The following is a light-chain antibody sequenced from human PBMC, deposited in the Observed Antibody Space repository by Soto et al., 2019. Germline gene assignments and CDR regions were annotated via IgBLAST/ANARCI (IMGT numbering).Light chain of an antibody. J-gene: IGKJ4*01. V-gene: IGKV1-39*01. CDR3: QHSYNTPLT. Sequence: DIQMTQFPSSLSASVGDRVTITCRAGQSISGYLNWYQQRPGKAPKLLIYTASSLQSGVPSRFSGSGSGTDFTLTISSLQPEDFATYYCQHSYNTPLTFGGGTKVEIK. CDR2: TAS. CDR1: QSISGY.